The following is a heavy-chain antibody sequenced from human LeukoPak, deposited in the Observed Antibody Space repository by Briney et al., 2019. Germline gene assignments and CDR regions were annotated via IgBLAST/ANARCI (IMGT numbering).Heavy chain of an antibody. D-gene: IGHD1-26*01. CDR2: IRYDGSNK. CDR1: GFTFSSYW. J-gene: IGHJ6*03. CDR3: AKGKGSGSNLFYSYYYMDV. V-gene: IGHV3-30*02. Sequence: GGSLRLSCAASGFTFSSYWMSWVRQAPGKGLEWVAFIRYDGSNKYYADAVKGRFTISRDNSKNTLYLQMNSLRAEDTAVYYCAKGKGSGSNLFYSYYYMDVWGKGTTVTVSS.